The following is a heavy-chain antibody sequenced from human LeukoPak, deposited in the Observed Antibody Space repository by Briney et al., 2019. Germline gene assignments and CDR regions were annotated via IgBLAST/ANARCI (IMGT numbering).Heavy chain of an antibody. CDR3: AREAGFGAVNVDY. Sequence: ASVKVSCKASGYTFTGYYMHWVRQAPGQGLEWMGRINPNSGGTNYAQKFQGRVTMTRDTSISTAYMELSRLRSDDTAVYYCAREAGFGAVNVDYWGQGTLVTVSS. J-gene: IGHJ4*02. V-gene: IGHV1-2*06. D-gene: IGHD3-3*01. CDR1: GYTFTGYY. CDR2: INPNSGGT.